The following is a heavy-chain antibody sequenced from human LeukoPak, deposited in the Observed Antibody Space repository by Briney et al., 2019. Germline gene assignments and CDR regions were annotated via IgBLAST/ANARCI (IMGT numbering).Heavy chain of an antibody. V-gene: IGHV1-18*01. CDR3: ARHQAGDNSGYPFDY. CDR2: ISPYKGNT. J-gene: IGHJ4*02. Sequence: VASVKVSCKASGYPFTSYGVSWVRQAPGQGLEWMGWISPYKGNTNYAQKLQGRVTLTTDTSTTTAYMEMRSLKFDDTAIYYCARHQAGDNSGYPFDYWGQGTLVTVSS. CDR1: GYPFTSYG. D-gene: IGHD3-22*01.